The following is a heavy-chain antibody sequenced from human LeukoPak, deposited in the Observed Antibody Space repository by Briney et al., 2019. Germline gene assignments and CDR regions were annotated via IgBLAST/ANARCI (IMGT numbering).Heavy chain of an antibody. CDR2: INHSGST. D-gene: IGHD3-3*01. Sequence: SETLSLTCAVYGGSFSGYYWSWIRQPPGKGLEWIGEINHSGSTNYNPSLKSRVTISVDTSKNQFSLKLSSVTAADTAVYYCARGDDSWSVKDYWGQGTLVTVSS. V-gene: IGHV4-34*01. CDR3: ARGDDSWSVKDY. J-gene: IGHJ4*02. CDR1: GGSFSGYY.